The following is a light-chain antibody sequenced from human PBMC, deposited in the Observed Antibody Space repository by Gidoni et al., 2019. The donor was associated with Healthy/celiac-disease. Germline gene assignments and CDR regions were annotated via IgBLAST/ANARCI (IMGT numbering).Light chain of an antibody. CDR1: RSNIGAGYD. CDR2: GNS. CDR3: QAYDSSLSGWGV. Sequence: SVLPQPPSVSGAPGQRVTISCTGRRSNIGAGYDVHWYQQLPGTAPKLLIYGNSNRPSGVPDRFSGSKSGTAASLAITGLQAEDEADYDCQAYDSSLSGWGVFGGGTKLTVL. V-gene: IGLV1-40*01. J-gene: IGLJ3*02.